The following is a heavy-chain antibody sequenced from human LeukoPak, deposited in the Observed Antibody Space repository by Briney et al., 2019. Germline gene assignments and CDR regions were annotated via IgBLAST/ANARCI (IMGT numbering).Heavy chain of an antibody. J-gene: IGHJ4*02. V-gene: IGHV3-48*03. CDR3: TTLGYHLDS. D-gene: IGHD3-22*01. CDR1: GFDFYAYE. CDR2: FAGSDTTT. Sequence: GGSLRLSCAASGFDFYAYEMNWVRQAPGKGLEWVAYFAGSDTTTYYADSVKGRFTISRDNAKNSLYLQMNSLRAEDTALYYCTTLGYHLDSWGQGTLVTLSS.